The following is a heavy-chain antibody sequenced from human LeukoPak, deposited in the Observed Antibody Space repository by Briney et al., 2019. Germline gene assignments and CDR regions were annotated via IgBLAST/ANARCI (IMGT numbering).Heavy chain of an antibody. CDR3: ARGESYYGSGSYYSLLSYYMDV. D-gene: IGHD3-10*01. CDR1: GGSISSGDYY. V-gene: IGHV4-61*08. J-gene: IGHJ6*03. CDR2: IYYSGST. Sequence: SQTLSLTCTVSGGSISSGDYYWSWIRQPPGKGLEWIGYIYYSGSTNYNPSLKSRVTISVDTSKNQFSLKLSSVTAADTAVYYCARGESYYGSGSYYSLLSYYMDVWGKGTTVTVSS.